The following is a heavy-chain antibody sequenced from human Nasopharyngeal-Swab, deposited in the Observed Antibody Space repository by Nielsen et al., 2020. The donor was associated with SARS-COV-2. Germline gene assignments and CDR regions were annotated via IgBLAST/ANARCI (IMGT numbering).Heavy chain of an antibody. J-gene: IGHJ6*02. CDR3: TRLEGQQLGRTYYYYYGMDV. CDR1: GFTFSGSA. CDR2: IRSKANSYAT. Sequence: GESLKISCAASGFTFSGSAMHWVRQASGKGLEWVGRIRSKANSYATAYAASVKGRFTISRDDSKNTAYLQMNSLKTEDTAVYYCTRLEGQQLGRTYYYYYGMDVWGQGTTVTVSS. V-gene: IGHV3-73*01. D-gene: IGHD6-13*01.